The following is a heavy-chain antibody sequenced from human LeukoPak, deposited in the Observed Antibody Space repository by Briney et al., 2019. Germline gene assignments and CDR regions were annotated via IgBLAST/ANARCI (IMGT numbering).Heavy chain of an antibody. CDR1: GFTFSSYA. CDR2: IGSSGGST. CDR3: AKDSSSYDWGYMDV. Sequence: PGGSLRLSCAASGFTFSSYAMHWVRQAPGKGLEYVSAIGSSGGSTYYANSVKGRFTISRDNSKNTLYLEMNSLRAEDTAVYYCAKDSSSYDWGYMDVWDKGTTVTISS. V-gene: IGHV3-64*01. D-gene: IGHD3-22*01. J-gene: IGHJ6*03.